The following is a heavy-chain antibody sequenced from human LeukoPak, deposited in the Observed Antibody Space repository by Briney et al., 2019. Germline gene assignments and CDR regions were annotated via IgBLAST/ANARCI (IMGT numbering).Heavy chain of an antibody. D-gene: IGHD5-18*01. CDR3: ARGAVIQLWLRSRSTFDY. V-gene: IGHV4-34*01. J-gene: IGHJ4*02. Sequence: SETLSLTCAVYGGSFSGYYWSWIRQPPGKGLEWIGEINHSGSTNYNPSLKSRVTISVDTSKNQFSLKLSSVTAADTAVYYCARGAVIQLWLRSRSTFDYWGQGTLVTVSS. CDR2: INHSGST. CDR1: GGSFSGYY.